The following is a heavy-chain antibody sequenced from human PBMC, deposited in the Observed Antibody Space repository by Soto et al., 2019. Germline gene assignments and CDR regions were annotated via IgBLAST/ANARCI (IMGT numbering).Heavy chain of an antibody. D-gene: IGHD4-17*01. CDR3: AITPYLYSNDDYVLHSAAEYCQH. CDR1: GYTFTSYG. Sequence: ASVKVSCKASGYTFTSYGISWVRQAPGQGLEWMGWISAYNGNTNYAQKLQGRVTMTTDTSTSKAYMGLRNLRSDDTAEYYCAITPYLYSNDDYVLHSAAEYCQHRCQGTRGTVSA. V-gene: IGHV1-18*01. CDR2: ISAYNGNT. J-gene: IGHJ1*01.